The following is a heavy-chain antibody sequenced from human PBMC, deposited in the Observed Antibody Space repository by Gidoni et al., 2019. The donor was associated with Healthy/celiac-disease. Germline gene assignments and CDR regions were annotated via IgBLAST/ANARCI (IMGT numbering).Heavy chain of an antibody. J-gene: IGHJ3*02. CDR1: GGSFSGYY. CDR3: ARESAISDSGYGRRRPPYAFDI. CDR2: INHSGST. V-gene: IGHV4-34*01. Sequence: QVQLQQWGAGLLKPSETLSLTCAVYGGSFSGYYWSWIRQPPGKGLEWIGEINHSGSTNYTPSLKSRVTISVDTSKNQFSLKLSSVTAADTAVYYCARESAISDSGYGRRRPPYAFDIWGQGTMVTVSS. D-gene: IGHD5-12*01.